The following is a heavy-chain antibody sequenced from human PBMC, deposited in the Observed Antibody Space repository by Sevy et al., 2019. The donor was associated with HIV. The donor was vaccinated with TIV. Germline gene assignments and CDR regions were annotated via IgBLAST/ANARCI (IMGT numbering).Heavy chain of an antibody. CDR3: AKNRPPGGSLFSRHGMDV. V-gene: IGHV3-30*18. CDR1: GFTFSTYD. Sequence: GGSLRLSCAASGFTFSTYDIHWVRQAPGKGLEWVAIISHDGSYRYYAYSVRGRFSMSRDNSKNTVYLQMSGLSGEDTAVYYCAKNRPPGGSLFSRHGMDVWGRGTTVTVSS. D-gene: IGHD1-26*01. J-gene: IGHJ6*02. CDR2: ISHDGSYR.